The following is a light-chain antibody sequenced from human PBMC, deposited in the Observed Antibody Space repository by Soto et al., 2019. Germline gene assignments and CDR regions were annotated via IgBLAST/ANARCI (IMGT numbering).Light chain of an antibody. CDR2: EVS. CDR3: SSCTTSSTRV. J-gene: IGLJ3*02. Sequence: QSVLTQPASVSGSPGQSITISCTGTGSDVGGYNYVSWYQQHPGKAPKLMIYEVSNRPSGVSNRFSGSKSGNTASLTISGLQAEDEADYYCSSCTTSSTRVFGGGTQLTVL. CDR1: GSDVGGYNY. V-gene: IGLV2-14*01.